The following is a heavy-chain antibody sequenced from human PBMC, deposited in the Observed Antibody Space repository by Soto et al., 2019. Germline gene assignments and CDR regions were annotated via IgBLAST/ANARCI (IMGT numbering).Heavy chain of an antibody. Sequence: EVQLLESGGGLVQPGGSLRLSCAASGFTFNNYAMSWVRQAPGKGLEWVSAISGGGDTTSYADSVKGRFTVSRDGSKNTLYLQMMNQRAEDTAVYYCAKGRGGSGSLTPRVDFWGQGTLVTVSS. D-gene: IGHD3-10*01. J-gene: IGHJ4*02. CDR2: ISGGGDTT. V-gene: IGHV3-23*01. CDR1: GFTFNNYA. CDR3: AKGRGGSGSLTPRVDF.